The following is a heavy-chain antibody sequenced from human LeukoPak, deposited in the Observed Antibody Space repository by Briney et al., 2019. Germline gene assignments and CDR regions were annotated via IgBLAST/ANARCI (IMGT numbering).Heavy chain of an antibody. D-gene: IGHD6-19*01. Sequence: SETLSLTCAVYRGSFSGYYWSWIRQPPGKGLEWIGEINHSGSTNYNPSLKSRVTISVDTSKNQFSLKLSSVTAADTAVYYCARDPGEYSSGWYYLDYWGQGTLVTVSS. V-gene: IGHV4-34*01. CDR3: ARDPGEYSSGWYYLDY. J-gene: IGHJ4*02. CDR2: INHSGST. CDR1: RGSFSGYY.